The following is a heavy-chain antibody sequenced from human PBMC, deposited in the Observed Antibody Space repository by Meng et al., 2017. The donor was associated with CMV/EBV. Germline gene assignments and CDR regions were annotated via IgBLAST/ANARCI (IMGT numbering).Heavy chain of an antibody. D-gene: IGHD4-17*01. CDR1: GSLGGSH. J-gene: IGHJ5*02. Sequence: GSLGGSHGSWCRQPQGKGLEWMGEINHSGSTNYNPSLKSRVTISVDTSKNQFSLKLSSVTAADTAVYYCARKRQGFRGDYVWNWFDPWGQGTLVTVSS. CDR2: INHSGST. CDR3: ARKRQGFRGDYVWNWFDP. V-gene: IGHV4-34*01.